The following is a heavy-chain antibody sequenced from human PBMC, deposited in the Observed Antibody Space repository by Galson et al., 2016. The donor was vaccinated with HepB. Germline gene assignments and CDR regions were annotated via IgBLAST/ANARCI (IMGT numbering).Heavy chain of an antibody. Sequence: SLRLSCAASGFIFSDSAMHWVRQTSGKGLEWVGRIRSAANSYATVYTASGRGRFTISRDDSKNTAFLQMNSLKTEDTAVYYCTRQLLDSAMVLFDFWGQGPLVTVSS. V-gene: IGHV3-73*01. J-gene: IGHJ4*02. CDR2: IRSAANSYAT. D-gene: IGHD5-18*01. CDR3: TRQLLDSAMVLFDF. CDR1: GFIFSDSA.